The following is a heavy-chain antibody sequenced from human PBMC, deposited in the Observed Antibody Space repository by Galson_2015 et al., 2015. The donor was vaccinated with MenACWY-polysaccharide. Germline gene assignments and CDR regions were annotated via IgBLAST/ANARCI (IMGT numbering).Heavy chain of an antibody. CDR3: RVYPDGFDI. CDR1: GYTFTNYG. Sequence: QSGAEVKKPGASVKVSCKASGYTFTNYGIVWVRQAPGQGLEWMGWIRVYNGDTKYAQNLQGRVTMTTDTSTSTAYMELRSLRSDDTAAYYCRVYPDGFDIWGQGTMVTVSS. CDR2: IRVYNGDT. J-gene: IGHJ3*02. V-gene: IGHV1-18*01.